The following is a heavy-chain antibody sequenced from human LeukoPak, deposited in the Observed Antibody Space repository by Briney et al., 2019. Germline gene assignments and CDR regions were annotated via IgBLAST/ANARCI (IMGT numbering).Heavy chain of an antibody. CDR2: IYYSGST. D-gene: IGHD3-22*01. Sequence: SETLSLTCTVSGGFISSSSYYWGWIRQPPGKGLEWIGSIYYSGSTYYNPSLKSRVTISVDTSKNQFSLKLSSVTAADTAVYYCARQGHGYYDSSGYPYAFDIWGQGTMVTVSS. CDR1: GGFISSSSYY. J-gene: IGHJ3*02. CDR3: ARQGHGYYDSSGYPYAFDI. V-gene: IGHV4-39*01.